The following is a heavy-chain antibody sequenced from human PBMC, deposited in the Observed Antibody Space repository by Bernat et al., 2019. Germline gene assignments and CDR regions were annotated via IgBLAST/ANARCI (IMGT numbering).Heavy chain of an antibody. J-gene: IGHJ4*01. D-gene: IGHD1-1*01. CDR1: GYTLTGYW. Sequence: QVQLQQSGAELMKPGASVKLSCKASGYTLTGYWIEWVKQRPRHGLEWIGEVLPGSGSTNYNEKFKGKATFTADTSSNTAYMQLNSLTTEDSAIYYCARGTGTKVMDYWGQGTSVTVSS. V-gene: IGHV1-2*02. CDR3: ARGTGTKVMDY. CDR2: VLPGSGST.